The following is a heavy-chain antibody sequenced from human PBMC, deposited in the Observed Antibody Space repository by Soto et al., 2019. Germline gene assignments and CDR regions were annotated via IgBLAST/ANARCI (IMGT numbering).Heavy chain of an antibody. CDR2: IFWNDER. Sequence: QVTLKESGPVLVKPTETLTLTCTVSGFSLSKARMGVSWIRQPPGKALEWLAHIFWNDERSYNTSLKSRLTTSRDTSQSQVVLTMTNVDPVDTGTYFCARALREGLPIYYFDSWGQGTLVTVSS. V-gene: IGHV2-26*01. D-gene: IGHD1-26*01. CDR3: ARALREGLPIYYFDS. CDR1: GFSLSKARMG. J-gene: IGHJ4*02.